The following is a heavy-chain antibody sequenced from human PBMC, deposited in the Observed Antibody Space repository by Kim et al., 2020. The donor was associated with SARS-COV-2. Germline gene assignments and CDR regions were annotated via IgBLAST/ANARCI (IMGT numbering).Heavy chain of an antibody. Sequence: GGSLRLSCTASGFTFGDYSMSWFRQAPGKGLEWVGFIRSKAYGGTTEYAASVKGRFTISRDDSKSIAYLQMNSLKTEDTAVYYCTRDLAVYYYGSGTSGGGDYWGQGTLVTVSS. CDR2: IRSKAYGGTT. CDR3: TRDLAVYYYGSGTSGGGDY. CDR1: GFTFGDYS. V-gene: IGHV3-49*03. J-gene: IGHJ4*02. D-gene: IGHD3-10*01.